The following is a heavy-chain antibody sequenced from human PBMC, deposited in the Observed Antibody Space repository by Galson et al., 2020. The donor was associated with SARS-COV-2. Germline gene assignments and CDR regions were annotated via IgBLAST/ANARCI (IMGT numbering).Heavy chain of an antibody. CDR3: ATDLTRGSDRQIGDAFDI. CDR1: GYTLTELS. J-gene: IGHJ3*02. V-gene: IGHV1-24*01. D-gene: IGHD3-16*02. Sequence: ASVKVSCKVSGYTLTELSMHWVRQAPGKGLEWMGGFDPEDGETIYAQKFQGRVTMTEDTSTDTAYMELSSLRSEDTAVYYCATDLTRGSDRQIGDAFDIWDQGTMFTVSS. CDR2: FDPEDGET.